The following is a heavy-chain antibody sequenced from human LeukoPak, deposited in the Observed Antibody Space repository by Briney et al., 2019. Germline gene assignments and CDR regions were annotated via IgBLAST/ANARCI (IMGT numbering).Heavy chain of an antibody. CDR3: GREWAVDF. J-gene: IGHJ4*02. Sequence: GGSLRLSCTASGFTFSSYSMTWVRQAPGKGLECVAIIKQDGSEKYYVNSVKGRFTISRDNAKNSLYLQMNSLRVEDTAVYYCGREWAVDFWGQGTLVTVSS. CDR1: GFTFSSYS. V-gene: IGHV3-7*01. CDR2: IKQDGSEK.